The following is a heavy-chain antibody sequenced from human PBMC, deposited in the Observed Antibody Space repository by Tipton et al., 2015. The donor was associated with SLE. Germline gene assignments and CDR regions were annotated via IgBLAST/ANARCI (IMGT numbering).Heavy chain of an antibody. CDR2: IYSGDRT. D-gene: IGHD3-10*01. V-gene: IGHV3-53*05. J-gene: IGHJ4*01. Sequence: GSLRLSCAASGFTVNSYYMSWVRQAPGKGLEWISLIYSGDRTDYADSVKGRFTISRDNSKNTLYLQMNSLRPEDTAFYYCAKDIGAGVRGVIMGSFDYWGLGTLVTVSS. CDR1: GFTVNSYY. CDR3: AKDIGAGVRGVIMGSFDY.